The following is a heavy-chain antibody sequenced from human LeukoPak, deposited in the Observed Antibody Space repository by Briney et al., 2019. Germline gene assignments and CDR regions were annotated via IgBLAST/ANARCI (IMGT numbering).Heavy chain of an antibody. CDR3: AKPSRDAFDI. V-gene: IGHV3-53*05. CDR2: IYSDGRT. D-gene: IGHD2/OR15-2a*01. J-gene: IGHJ3*02. Sequence: GGSLRLSCAASGFTVSNKYMTWVRQAPGKGLEWVSLIYSDGRTYYADSVKGRCTISRDNSKNTLYLQMNSLRAEDTAVYYCAKPSRDAFDIWGQGTMVTASS. CDR1: GFTVSNKY.